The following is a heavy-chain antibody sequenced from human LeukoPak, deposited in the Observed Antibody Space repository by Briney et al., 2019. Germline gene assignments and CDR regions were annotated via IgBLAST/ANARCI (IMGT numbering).Heavy chain of an antibody. J-gene: IGHJ4*02. V-gene: IGHV1-69*04. D-gene: IGHD3-22*01. Sequence: GASVKVSCKAPGGTFSSYAISWVRQAPGQGLEWMGRIIPILGIANYAQKLQGRVTMTTDTSTSTAYMELRSLRSDDTAVYYCARYRDKAYYYDSSGYYFDYWGQGTLVTVSS. CDR3: ARYRDKAYYYDSSGYYFDY. CDR1: GGTFSSYA. CDR2: IIPILGIA.